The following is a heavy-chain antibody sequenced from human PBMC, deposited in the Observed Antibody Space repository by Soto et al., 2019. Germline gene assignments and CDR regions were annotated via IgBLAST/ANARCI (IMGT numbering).Heavy chain of an antibody. CDR1: GFTFSTAW. CDR2: IKSKTDGGTT. V-gene: IGHV3-15*07. Sequence: EVQLVESGGGLVKPGGSLRLSCAASGFTFSTAWMNWVRQAPGKGLEWVGRIKSKTDGGTTDYAAPVKGRFTISRDDSKNTLYLQMNSLKTEDTAVYYWTADYDHYYGIDVWGQGTTVTVSS. J-gene: IGHJ6*02. CDR3: TADYDHYYGIDV.